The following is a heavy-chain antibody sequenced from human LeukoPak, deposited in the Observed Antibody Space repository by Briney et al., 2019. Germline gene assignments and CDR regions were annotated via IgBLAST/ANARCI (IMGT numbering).Heavy chain of an antibody. V-gene: IGHV1-69*06. D-gene: IGHD6-13*01. CDR3: ARDVDSIAAVGTSYMDV. Sequence: GSSVKVSCKASGDTFSSCAISGVRQAPGQGLEWMGRIIPSFGTANYAQKFQGRVTITADKSTSTAYMELSSLRSEDTAVYYCARDVDSIAAVGTSYMDVWGKGTTVTVSS. CDR2: IIPSFGTA. CDR1: GDTFSSCA. J-gene: IGHJ6*03.